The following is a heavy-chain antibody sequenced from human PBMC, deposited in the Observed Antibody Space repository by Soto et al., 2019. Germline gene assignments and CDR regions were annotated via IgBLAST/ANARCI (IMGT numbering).Heavy chain of an antibody. CDR3: ARRLRAPMGPGRYYGMDV. D-gene: IGHD3-10*01. J-gene: IGHJ6*02. V-gene: IGHV5-51*01. Sequence: PGEALKISCKGSGYSFTSYWIVWVRQMPGKGLEWMGIIYPGDSETRYSPSLQGQVTMSADKSTSTAYLQWSSLKASDTAMYYCARRLRAPMGPGRYYGMDVWGQGTTVTDSS. CDR1: GYSFTSYW. CDR2: IYPGDSET.